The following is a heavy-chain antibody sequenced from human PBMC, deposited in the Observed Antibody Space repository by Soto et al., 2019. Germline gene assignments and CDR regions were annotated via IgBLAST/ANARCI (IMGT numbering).Heavy chain of an antibody. J-gene: IGHJ4*02. Sequence: ASVKVSCKASGYTFTSYYMHWVRQARGQGLEWMGIINPSGGSTSYAQKFQGRVTMTRDTSTSTVYMELSSLRSEDTAVYYCARASQSRDGYNYGIWYYWGQGTLVTVSS. CDR2: INPSGGST. CDR3: ARASQSRDGYNYGIWYY. CDR1: GYTFTSYY. V-gene: IGHV1-46*01. D-gene: IGHD5-12*01.